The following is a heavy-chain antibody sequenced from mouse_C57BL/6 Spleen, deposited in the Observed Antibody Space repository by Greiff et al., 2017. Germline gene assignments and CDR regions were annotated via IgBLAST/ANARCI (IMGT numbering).Heavy chain of an antibody. V-gene: IGHV1-53*01. CDR2: INPSNGGT. Sequence: QVQLQQPGTELVKPGASVKLSCKASGYTFTSYWMHWVKQRPGQGLEWIGNINPSNGGTNYNEKFKSKATLTVDKSSSTAYMQLSSLTPEDSAVYYCARAPHYYGSSSLFAYWGQGTLVTVSA. D-gene: IGHD1-1*01. J-gene: IGHJ3*01. CDR1: GYTFTSYW. CDR3: ARAPHYYGSSSLFAY.